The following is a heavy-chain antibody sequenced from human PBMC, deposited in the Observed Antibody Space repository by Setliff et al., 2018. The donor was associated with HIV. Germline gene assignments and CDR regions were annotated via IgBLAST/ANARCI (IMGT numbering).Heavy chain of an antibody. Sequence: PGESLTISCAASGFTFSTYSMNWVRQAPGKGLEWVSSISSTSNYIYYADSVKGRFTISRDNAKNSLYLQMNSLRAEDTAVYYCARVTVDWGFGNAFDIWGQGTMVTVSS. CDR3: ARVTVDWGFGNAFDI. V-gene: IGHV3-21*01. CDR1: GFTFSTYS. D-gene: IGHD7-27*01. J-gene: IGHJ3*02. CDR2: ISSTSNYI.